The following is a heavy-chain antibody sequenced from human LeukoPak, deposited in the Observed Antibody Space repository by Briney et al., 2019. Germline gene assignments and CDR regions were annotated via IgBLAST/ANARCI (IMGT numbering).Heavy chain of an antibody. J-gene: IGHJ2*01. D-gene: IGHD2-8*02. CDR1: GGSISSGGYS. CDR2: IYHSGST. CDR3: ARVLAAHWYFDL. V-gene: IGHV4-30-2*01. Sequence: SQTLSLTCAVSGGSISSGGYSWSWIRQPPGKGLEWIGYIYHSGSTYYNPSLKSRVTISVDRSKNQFSLKLSSVTAADTAVYYCARVLAAHWYFDLWGRGTLVTVSS.